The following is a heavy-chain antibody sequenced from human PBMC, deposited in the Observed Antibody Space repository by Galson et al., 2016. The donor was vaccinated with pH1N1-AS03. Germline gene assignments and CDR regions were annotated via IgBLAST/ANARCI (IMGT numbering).Heavy chain of an antibody. V-gene: IGHV3-30*03. Sequence: LRLSCAASGFTFRSYGMHWVRQTPGKGLQWVAVISYDESKKLYADSVRGRSTISRDNSKNTLYLPMNSLRPEDTAVYFCARSQSFYVDYFDNWGQGTLVTVSS. CDR2: ISYDESKK. CDR3: ARSQSFYVDYFDN. CDR1: GFTFRSYG. D-gene: IGHD2/OR15-2a*01. J-gene: IGHJ4*02.